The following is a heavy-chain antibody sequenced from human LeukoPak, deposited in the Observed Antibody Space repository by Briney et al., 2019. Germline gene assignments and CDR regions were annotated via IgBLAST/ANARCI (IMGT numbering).Heavy chain of an antibody. J-gene: IGHJ4*02. CDR1: GFTFSSYG. D-gene: IGHD3-22*01. V-gene: IGHV3-30*02. CDR3: AKGDYYDSSGPWPFY. Sequence: PGGSLRLSCAASGFTFSSYGMHWVRQAPGKGLEWVAFIRYDGSNKYYADSVKGRFTISRDNSKNTLYPQMNSLRAEDTAVYYCAKGDYYDSSGPWPFYWGQGTLVTVSS. CDR2: IRYDGSNK.